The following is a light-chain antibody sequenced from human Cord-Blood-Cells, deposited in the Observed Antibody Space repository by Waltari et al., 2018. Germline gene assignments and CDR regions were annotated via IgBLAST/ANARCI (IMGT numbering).Light chain of an antibody. Sequence: DMVMTQSPLSLPVTPEEPASTSCRSSQSLLHSNGYNYLDWYLQKPGQSPQLLIYLGSNRASGVPDRFSGSGSGTDFTLKISRVEAEDVGVYYCMQALQTPPWTFGQGTKVEIK. V-gene: IGKV2-28*01. CDR3: MQALQTPPWT. CDR1: QSLLHSNGYNY. J-gene: IGKJ1*01. CDR2: LGS.